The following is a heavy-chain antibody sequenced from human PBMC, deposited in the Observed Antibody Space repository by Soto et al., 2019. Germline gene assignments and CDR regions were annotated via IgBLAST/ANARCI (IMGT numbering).Heavy chain of an antibody. D-gene: IGHD3-10*01. Sequence: QVQLVQSGAEVKKPGSSVKVSCTASGGTFNSYTLNWVRQAPGQRLEWVGRVNPIVGMSSSASKSQGRVTMTADKSTSKAYMGLTGMKSEDTAVYYCATSYGSGSTHFASWGQGPLVTVSS. V-gene: IGHV1-69*02. CDR2: VNPIVGMS. CDR1: GGTFNSYT. CDR3: ATSYGSGSTHFAS. J-gene: IGHJ4*02.